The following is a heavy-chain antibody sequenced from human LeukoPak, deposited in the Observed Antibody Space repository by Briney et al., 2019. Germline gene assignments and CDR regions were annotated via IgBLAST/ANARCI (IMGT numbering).Heavy chain of an antibody. J-gene: IGHJ3*02. Sequence: ASVTVSCTASGGTFSSYAISWVRQAPGQGLEWMGGIIPIFGTANYAQKFQGRVTITADESTSTAYMELSSLRSEDTAVYYCARSWGPVAIFGVATDAFDIWGQGTMVTVSS. CDR1: GGTFSSYA. CDR3: ARSWGPVAIFGVATDAFDI. V-gene: IGHV1-69*13. D-gene: IGHD3-3*01. CDR2: IIPIFGTA.